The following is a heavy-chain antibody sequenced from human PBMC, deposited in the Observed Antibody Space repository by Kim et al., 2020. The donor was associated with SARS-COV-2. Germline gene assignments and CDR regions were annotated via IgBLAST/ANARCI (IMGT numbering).Heavy chain of an antibody. CDR2: ISYDGSNK. J-gene: IGHJ4*02. Sequence: GGSLRLSCAASGFTFSSYAMHWVRQAPGKGLEWVAVISYDGSNKYYADSVKGRFTISRDNSKNTLYLQMNSLRAEDTAVYYCASKAGRELEAPFDYWGQGTLVTVSS. CDR1: GFTFSSYA. D-gene: IGHD1-26*01. V-gene: IGHV3-30*04. CDR3: ASKAGRELEAPFDY.